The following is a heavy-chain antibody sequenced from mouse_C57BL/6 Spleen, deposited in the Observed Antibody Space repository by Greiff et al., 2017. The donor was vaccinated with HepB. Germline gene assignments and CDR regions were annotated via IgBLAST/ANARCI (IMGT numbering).Heavy chain of an antibody. D-gene: IGHD1-1*01. CDR2: IDPEDGET. J-gene: IGHJ2*01. Sequence: EVHLVESGAELVKPGASVKLSCTASGFNIKDYYMHWVKQRTEQGLEWIGRIDPEDGETKYAPKFQGKATITADTSSNTAYLQLSSLTSEDTAVYYCARDYGSSYAFDYWGQGTTLTVSS. CDR1: GFNIKDYY. CDR3: ARDYGSSYAFDY. V-gene: IGHV14-2*01.